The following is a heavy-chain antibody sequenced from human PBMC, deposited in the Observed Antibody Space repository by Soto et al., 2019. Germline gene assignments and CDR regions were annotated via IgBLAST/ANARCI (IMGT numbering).Heavy chain of an antibody. D-gene: IGHD6-13*01. J-gene: IGHJ5*02. Sequence: QMQLVQSGAEVRMPGSSVKLSCKASGGTFSTYSINWVRQAPGQGLEWMGGIIPLFGTTNYAQKFKGRVTVTADESTSTAYMELSSLRAEDAAVYYCARGATHGSSWYFWFDPWGQGTLVTVSS. V-gene: IGHV1-69*01. CDR2: IIPLFGTT. CDR1: GGTFSTYS. CDR3: ARGATHGSSWYFWFDP.